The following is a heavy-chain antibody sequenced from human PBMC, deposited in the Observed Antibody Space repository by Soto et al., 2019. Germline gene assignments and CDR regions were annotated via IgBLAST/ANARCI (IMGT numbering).Heavy chain of an antibody. CDR3: LVVAATKYYCYYYGMDV. CDR2: IIPIFGTA. J-gene: IGHJ6*02. D-gene: IGHD2-15*01. CDR1: GGTFSSYA. V-gene: IGHV1-69*01. Sequence: QVQLVQSGAEVKKPGSSVKVSCKASGGTFSSYAISWVRQAPGQGLEWMGGIIPIFGTANYAQKFQGRVTITADESTSTAYMELSSLRSEDTAVYYCLVVAATKYYCYYYGMDVWGQGTTVTVSS.